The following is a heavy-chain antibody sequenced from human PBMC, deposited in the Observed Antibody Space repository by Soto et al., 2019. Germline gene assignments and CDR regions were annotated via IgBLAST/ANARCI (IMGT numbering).Heavy chain of an antibody. CDR3: ARLRVGATQHDAFDI. CDR1: GYTFTGYY. J-gene: IGHJ3*02. D-gene: IGHD1-26*01. V-gene: IGHV1-2*04. Sequence: QVQLVQSGAEVKKPGASVKVSCKASGYTFTGYYMHWVRQAPGQGREWMGWINPNSGGTNYAQKFQGWVTMTRDTSISTAYMELSRLRSDDTAVYYCARLRVGATQHDAFDIWGQGTMVTVSS. CDR2: INPNSGGT.